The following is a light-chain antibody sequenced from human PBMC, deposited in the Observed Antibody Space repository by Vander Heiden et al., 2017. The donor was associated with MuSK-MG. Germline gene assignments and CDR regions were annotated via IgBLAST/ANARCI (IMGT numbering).Light chain of an antibody. Sequence: EIVMPQSPATLSVSPGERATLSCRASQSVSSNLAWYQQKPGQAPRLLIDGASTRATGIPARCSGSGSGKEFTLTISSLQAEDVAVYYCQQYNNWPRTFGQGTKVESK. J-gene: IGKJ1*01. CDR1: QSVSSN. CDR2: GAS. CDR3: QQYNNWPRT. V-gene: IGKV3-15*01.